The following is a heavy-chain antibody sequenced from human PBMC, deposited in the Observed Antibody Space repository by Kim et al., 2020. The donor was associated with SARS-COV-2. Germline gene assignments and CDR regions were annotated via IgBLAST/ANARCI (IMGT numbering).Heavy chain of an antibody. V-gene: IGHV4-31*03. D-gene: IGHD3-10*01. CDR1: GGSISSGGYY. J-gene: IGHJ5*02. CDR3: ARAEEDYGSGSLGWFDP. CDR2: IYYSGST. Sequence: SETLSLTCTVSGGSISSGGYYWSWIRQHPGKGLEWIGYIYYSGSTYYNPSLKSRVTISVDTSKNQFSLKLSSVTAADTAVYYCARAEEDYGSGSLGWFDPWGQGTLVTVSS.